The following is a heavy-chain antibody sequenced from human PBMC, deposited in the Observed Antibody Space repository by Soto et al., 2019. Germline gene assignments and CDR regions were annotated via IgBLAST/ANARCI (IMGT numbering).Heavy chain of an antibody. J-gene: IGHJ5*02. CDR1: GDTFTNFG. Sequence: HLVQSGPEVKKPGASITVSCKTSGDTFTNFGLSWVRQAPGQGLEWMGWIATYNSNRNYAQKFQGRLTLTTDTSTSTAYMELKNLGYDDTAVYYCARVVRGVVNWFDPWGQGTLVTGSS. CDR3: ARVVRGVVNWFDP. CDR2: IATYNSNR. V-gene: IGHV1-18*01. D-gene: IGHD3-10*01.